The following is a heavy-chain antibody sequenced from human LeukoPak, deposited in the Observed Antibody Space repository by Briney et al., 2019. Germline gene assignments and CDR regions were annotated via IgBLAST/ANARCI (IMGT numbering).Heavy chain of an antibody. CDR2: IDPSDSYT. J-gene: IGHJ3*02. D-gene: IGHD3-10*01. Sequence: AESLKISCKGSGYSFTSYWISWVREMPGKGLEWMGRIDPSDSYTNYSPSFQGHVTISADKSISTAYLQWSSLKASDTAMYYCARFGVLGFSDAFDIWGQGTMVSASS. V-gene: IGHV5-10-1*01. CDR3: ARFGVLGFSDAFDI. CDR1: GYSFTSYW.